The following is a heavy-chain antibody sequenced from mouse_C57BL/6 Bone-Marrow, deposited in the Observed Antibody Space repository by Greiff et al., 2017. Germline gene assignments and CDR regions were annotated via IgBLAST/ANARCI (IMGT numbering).Heavy chain of an antibody. J-gene: IGHJ2*01. CDR3: SSFDGNYFDF. Sequence: VQLKESGAELVRPGASVKLSCTASSFNIKDDYIHGVKQRPEQGREGIGWIEPDIGDTEYASKFQGKATITSDTSSNTAYLQLSSLTSEDTAVYYCSSFDGNYFDFWGQGTPLTVAS. CDR2: IEPDIGDT. D-gene: IGHD2-3*01. CDR1: SFNIKDDY. V-gene: IGHV14-4*01.